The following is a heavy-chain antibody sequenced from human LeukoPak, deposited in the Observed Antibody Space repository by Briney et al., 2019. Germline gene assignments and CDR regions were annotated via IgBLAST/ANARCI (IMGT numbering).Heavy chain of an antibody. CDR3: ARDRKGYYYYYGMDV. J-gene: IGHJ6*02. V-gene: IGHV3-64*01. Sequence: PGGSLRLSCAASGFTFSSYAMHWVRQAPGKGLEYVSAISSNGGSTYYANSVKGRFTISRDNSKNTLYLQMGSLRAEDMAVYYCARDRKGYYYYYGMDVWGQGTLVTVSS. CDR1: GFTFSSYA. CDR2: ISSNGGST.